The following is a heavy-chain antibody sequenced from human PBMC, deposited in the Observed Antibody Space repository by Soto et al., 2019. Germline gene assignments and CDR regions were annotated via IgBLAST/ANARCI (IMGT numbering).Heavy chain of an antibody. J-gene: IGHJ5*02. Sequence: QLQLQACGTGLVKPSQTLSLTCAVSGGSISSGGYSWSWIRQPPGKGLEWIGYIYHSGSTYYNPSLKSRVTISVDRSKNQFSLKLSSVTAADTAVYYCARVPDRWGQGTLVTVSS. CDR2: IYHSGST. CDR3: ARVPDR. CDR1: GGSISSGGYS. D-gene: IGHD2-2*01. V-gene: IGHV4-30-2*01.